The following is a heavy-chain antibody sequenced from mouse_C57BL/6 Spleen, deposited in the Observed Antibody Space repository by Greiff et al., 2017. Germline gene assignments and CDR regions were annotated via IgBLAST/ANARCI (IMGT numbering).Heavy chain of an antibody. CDR3: ARVGSQAWFAY. Sequence: VQLKESGPELVKPGASVKIPCKASGYTFTDYNMDWVKQSHGKSLEWIGDINPNNGGTIYNQTFKGKATLTVDKSSSTAYMELRSLTSEDTAVYYCARVGSQAWFAYWGQGTLVTVSA. V-gene: IGHV1-18*01. CDR2: INPNNGGT. D-gene: IGHD3-1*01. J-gene: IGHJ3*01. CDR1: GYTFTDYN.